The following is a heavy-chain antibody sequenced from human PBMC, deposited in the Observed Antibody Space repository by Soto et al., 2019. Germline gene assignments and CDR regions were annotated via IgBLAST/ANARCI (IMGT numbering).Heavy chain of an antibody. J-gene: IGHJ4*02. D-gene: IGHD6-13*01. CDR1: GYTFPTYG. V-gene: IGHV1-18*01. Sequence: QVQLVQSGAEVKKPGASVRVSCRASGYTFPTYGIAWVRQAPGQGLEWMGWISVYNGFTHYAQKFRGRVTVTAETSTSIVYMELRSLTSDDTAVYYCAREFEGQSSSWPFDYWGQGTLVTVSS. CDR2: ISVYNGFT. CDR3: AREFEGQSSSWPFDY.